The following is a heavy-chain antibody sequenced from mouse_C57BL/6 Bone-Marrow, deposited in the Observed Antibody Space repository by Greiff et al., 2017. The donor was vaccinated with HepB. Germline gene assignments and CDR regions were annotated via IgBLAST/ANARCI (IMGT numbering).Heavy chain of an antibody. CDR1: GYTFTSYW. D-gene: IGHD4-1*01. V-gene: IGHV1-53*01. Sequence: QVQLKQPGTELVKPGASVKLSCKASGYTFTSYWMHWVKQRPGQGLEWIGNINPSNGGTNYNEKFKSKATLTVDKSSSTAYMQLSSLTSEDSAVYYCAKGANWALYAMDYWGQGTSVTVSS. CDR3: AKGANWALYAMDY. J-gene: IGHJ4*01. CDR2: INPSNGGT.